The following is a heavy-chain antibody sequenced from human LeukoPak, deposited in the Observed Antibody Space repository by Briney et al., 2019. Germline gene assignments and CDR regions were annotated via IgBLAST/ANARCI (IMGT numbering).Heavy chain of an antibody. CDR3: ARDSPRTGP. V-gene: IGHV3-21*01. Sequence: AGGSLRLSCAASGFTFNNYCMNWVRQAPGKGLEWVSSISSSSNYIYYADSVKGRFTISRDNAKNSLYLQMNSLRAEDTAVYYCARDSPRTGPWGQGILVIVSS. J-gene: IGHJ5*02. CDR2: ISSSSNYI. D-gene: IGHD1-1*01. CDR1: GFTFNNYC.